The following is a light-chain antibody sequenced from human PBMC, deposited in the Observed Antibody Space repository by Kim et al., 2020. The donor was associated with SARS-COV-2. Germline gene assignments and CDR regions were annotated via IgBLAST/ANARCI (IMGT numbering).Light chain of an antibody. CDR3: QQYNNWPQT. J-gene: IGKJ1*01. CDR1: QSVSSN. CDR2: GAS. Sequence: VSPGERATLSCRASQSVSSNLAWYQQKPGQAPRLLIYGASTRATGIPAGFSGSGSETEFTLTINSLQPEDFAVYYCQQYNNWPQTFGQGTKVDIK. V-gene: IGKV3-15*01.